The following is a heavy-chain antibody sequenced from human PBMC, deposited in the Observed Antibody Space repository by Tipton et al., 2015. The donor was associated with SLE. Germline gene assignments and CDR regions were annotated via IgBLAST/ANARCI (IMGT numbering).Heavy chain of an antibody. J-gene: IGHJ3*02. V-gene: IGHV4-4*07. CDR3: AGGGVATMGGYAFDI. Sequence: TLSLTCNLSSGSISDYYWSWIRQPAGKGLQWIGRSYPSGSINYNPPLKSRVTMSVDTSKNQFSLRLNSVTAADTALYYCAGGGVATMGGYAFDIWGQGTMVTVSS. CDR2: SYPSGSI. D-gene: IGHD5-12*01. CDR1: SGSISDYY.